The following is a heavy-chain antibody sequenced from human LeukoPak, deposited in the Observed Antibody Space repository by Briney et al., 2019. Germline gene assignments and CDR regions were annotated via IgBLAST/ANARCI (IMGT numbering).Heavy chain of an antibody. V-gene: IGHV3-33*01. CDR3: ARDKDFGDSPFDY. J-gene: IGHJ4*02. CDR2: IWHDGNNE. CDR1: GFTFSSYG. D-gene: IGHD4-17*01. Sequence: GGSLRLSCAASGFTFSSYGMHWVRQAPGKGLEWVAVIWHDGNNEYYADSVKGRFTISRDNSKNTLYLQMSSLRAEDTAIYYCARDKDFGDSPFDYWGQGTLVTVSS.